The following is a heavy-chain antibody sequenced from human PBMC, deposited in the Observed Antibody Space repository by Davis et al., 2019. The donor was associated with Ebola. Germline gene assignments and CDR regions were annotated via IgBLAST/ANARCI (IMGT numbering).Heavy chain of an antibody. V-gene: IGHV3-15*01. Sequence: GESLKISCAASGFTFNTAWMTWVRQAPGERLEWVGRIKAKSDGGTTDYAAPVKGRFTISRDDSKNTLYLQMNSLKTEDTAVYYCTTDLSGSYYDYYYYYYMDVWGKGTTVTVSS. D-gene: IGHD1-26*01. CDR1: GFTFNTAW. CDR3: TTDLSGSYYDYYYYYYMDV. J-gene: IGHJ6*03. CDR2: IKAKSDGGTT.